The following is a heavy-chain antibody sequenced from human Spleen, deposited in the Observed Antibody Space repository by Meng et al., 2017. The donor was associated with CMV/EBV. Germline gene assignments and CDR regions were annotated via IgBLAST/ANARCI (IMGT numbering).Heavy chain of an antibody. CDR2: IIPIFGTA. J-gene: IGHJ3*02. D-gene: IGHD3-3*01. V-gene: IGHV1-69*05. CDR1: GGTFSSYA. CDR3: ARDRYITTWDYDAFDI. Sequence: SVKVSCKASGGTFSSYAISWVRQAPGQGLEWMGGIIPIFGTANYAQKFQGRVTITTDESTSTAYMELSSLRSDDTAVYYCARDRYITTWDYDAFDIWGQGTLVTVSS.